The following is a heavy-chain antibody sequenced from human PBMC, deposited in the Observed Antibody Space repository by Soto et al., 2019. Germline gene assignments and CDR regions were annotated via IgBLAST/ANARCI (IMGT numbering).Heavy chain of an antibody. CDR2: IYPGDSDT. D-gene: IGHD2-15*01. V-gene: IGHV5-51*01. CDR1: GYSFTSYW. J-gene: IGHJ4*02. Sequence: PGESLKISCKGSGYSFTSYWIGWVRQMPGKGLEWMGIIYPGDSDTRYSPSFQGQVTISADKSITTAYLQWSSLKASDTAIYYCARHVGCSGGPCSNDYWGQGTLVTVSS. CDR3: ARHVGCSGGPCSNDY.